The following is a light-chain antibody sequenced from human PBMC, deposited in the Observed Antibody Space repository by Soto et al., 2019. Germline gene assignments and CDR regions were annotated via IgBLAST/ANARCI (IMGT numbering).Light chain of an antibody. J-gene: IGLJ1*01. CDR2: NNN. CDR3: AAWDDSLNGYV. V-gene: IGLV1-44*01. Sequence: QPVLTQPPSASGTPGQRVTISCSGGSSNIGTNAVNWYQQLPGTAPKLLIYNNNQRPSGVPDRFSGSKSVTSASLAISGLQSEDEADYYCAAWDDSLNGYVFGTGTQLTVL. CDR1: SSNIGTNA.